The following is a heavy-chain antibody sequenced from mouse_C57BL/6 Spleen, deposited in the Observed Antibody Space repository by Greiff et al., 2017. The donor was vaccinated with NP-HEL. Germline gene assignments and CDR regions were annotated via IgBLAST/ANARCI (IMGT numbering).Heavy chain of an antibody. Sequence: EVKLEESGEGLVKPGGSLKLSCAASGFTFSSYAMSWVRQTPEKRLEWVAYISSGGDYIYYADTVKGRFTISRDNARNTLYLQMSSLKSEDTAMYYCTRGIYDGYYWYFDVWGTGTTVTVSS. J-gene: IGHJ1*03. D-gene: IGHD2-3*01. CDR1: GFTFSSYA. V-gene: IGHV5-9-1*02. CDR2: ISSGGDYI. CDR3: TRGIYDGYYWYFDV.